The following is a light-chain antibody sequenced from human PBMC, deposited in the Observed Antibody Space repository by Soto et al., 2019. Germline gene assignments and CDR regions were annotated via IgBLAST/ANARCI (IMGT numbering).Light chain of an antibody. Sequence: QLTQSPSSLSASVGDRVTITCRASQDISRYLAWYQQKAGKAPKLLIYGTSTLQSGVPSRFSAFGSGTEFTLTISSLQPEDFATYHCQQLQRTPFTFGTGTTVDV. CDR1: QDISRY. V-gene: IGKV1-9*01. CDR3: QQLQRTPFT. J-gene: IGKJ3*01. CDR2: GTS.